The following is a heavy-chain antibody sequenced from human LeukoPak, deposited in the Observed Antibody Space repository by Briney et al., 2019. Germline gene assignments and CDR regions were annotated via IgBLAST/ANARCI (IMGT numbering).Heavy chain of an antibody. CDR2: IYTSGST. Sequence: SETLSLTCTVSGGSISSYYWSWIRQPAGKGLEWIGRIYTSGSTNYNPSLKSRVTMSVDTSKNQFSLKLSSVTAADTAVYYCASPRNAWSPLGAFDIWGQGTMVTVSS. J-gene: IGHJ3*02. CDR1: GGSISSYY. V-gene: IGHV4-4*07. D-gene: IGHD1-1*01. CDR3: ASPRNAWSPLGAFDI.